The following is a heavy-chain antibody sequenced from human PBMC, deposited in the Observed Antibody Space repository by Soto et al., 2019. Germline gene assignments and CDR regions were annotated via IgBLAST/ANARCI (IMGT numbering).Heavy chain of an antibody. D-gene: IGHD3-3*01. CDR2: ISSSGSTI. J-gene: IGHJ3*02. Sequence: GGSLRLSCAASGFTFSSYEMNWVRQAPGKGLEWVSYISSSGSTIYYADSVKGRFTISRDNAKNSLYLQMNSLRAEDSAVYYCASLRFLEWLVLGDAFDIWGQGTMVTVSS. V-gene: IGHV3-48*03. CDR1: GFTFSSYE. CDR3: ASLRFLEWLVLGDAFDI.